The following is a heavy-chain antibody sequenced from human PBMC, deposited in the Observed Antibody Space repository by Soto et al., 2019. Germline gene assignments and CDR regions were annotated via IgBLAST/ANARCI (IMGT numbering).Heavy chain of an antibody. J-gene: IGHJ4*02. Sequence: PGGSLRLSCAASGFTVSSNYMSWVRQAPGKGLEWVSIIYSGGSTYYADSVKGRFTISRDNSKNTHYLQMNSLRAEDTAVYYCARSSLNWSYGYWGQGTLVTVSS. CDR3: ARSSLNWSYGY. V-gene: IGHV3-66*01. CDR1: GFTVSSNY. D-gene: IGHD1-7*01. CDR2: IYSGGST.